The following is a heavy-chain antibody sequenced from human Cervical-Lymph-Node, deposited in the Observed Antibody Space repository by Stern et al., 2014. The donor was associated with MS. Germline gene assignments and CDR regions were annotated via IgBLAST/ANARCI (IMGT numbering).Heavy chain of an antibody. Sequence: QMQLVQSGAEVKKPGASVKVSCKASGYTFTNYYIHWVRQAPGQGLEWMGLINPNDGYTSHAKKFQGRAPMIRDTSTSPAILELRSLRSEDTAVYYCARKPPPETNKTYYNYGMDVWGQGTTVTVSS. V-gene: IGHV1-46*01. J-gene: IGHJ6*02. CDR1: GYTFTNYY. CDR2: INPNDGYT. CDR3: ARKPPPETNKTYYNYGMDV.